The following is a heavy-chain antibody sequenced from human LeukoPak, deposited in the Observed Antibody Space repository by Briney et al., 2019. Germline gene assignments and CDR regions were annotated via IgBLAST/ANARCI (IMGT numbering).Heavy chain of an antibody. V-gene: IGHV4-4*07. D-gene: IGHD3-10*01. CDR1: GGSISSYY. Sequence: NPSETLSLTCTVSGGSISSYYWSWIRQPAGKGLEWIGRIYTSGSTNYNPSLKSRVTMSVDTSKNQFSLKLSSVTAADTAVYYCARSPRDYGSGTTDAFDIWGQGTMVTVSS. J-gene: IGHJ3*02. CDR3: ARSPRDYGSGTTDAFDI. CDR2: IYTSGST.